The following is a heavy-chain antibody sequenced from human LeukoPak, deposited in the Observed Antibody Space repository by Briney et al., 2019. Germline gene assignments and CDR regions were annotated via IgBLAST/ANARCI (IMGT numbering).Heavy chain of an antibody. Sequence: PGGSLRLSCAASGFTFSSYSMNWVRQAPGKGLEWVSYISSSSSTIYYADSVRGRFTISRDNAKNSLYLQMNSLRAEDTAVYYCARVVEMATIDYWGQGTLVTVSS. CDR2: ISSSSSTI. CDR3: ARVVEMATIDY. J-gene: IGHJ4*02. D-gene: IGHD5-24*01. V-gene: IGHV3-48*04. CDR1: GFTFSSYS.